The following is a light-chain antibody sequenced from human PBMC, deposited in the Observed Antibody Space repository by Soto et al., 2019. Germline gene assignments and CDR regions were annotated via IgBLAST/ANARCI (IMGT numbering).Light chain of an antibody. CDR2: DAS. CDR1: QDIRKY. J-gene: IGKJ5*01. Sequence: DIQMTQSPSSLSASVGDRVTITCQASQDIRKYLNWYQQKPGKAPKLVIYDASNLETGVPSRFSGSGSGTDFTFTISSLRPEDIATYYCQQFDNLPITFGQGTRLDIK. V-gene: IGKV1-33*01. CDR3: QQFDNLPIT.